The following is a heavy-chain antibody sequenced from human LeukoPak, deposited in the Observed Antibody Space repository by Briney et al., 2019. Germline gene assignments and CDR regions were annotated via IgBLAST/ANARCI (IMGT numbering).Heavy chain of an antibody. D-gene: IGHD3-22*01. CDR3: ARDPYYDSSGYYYYYYYMDV. CDR2: ISSSSSYI. J-gene: IGHJ6*03. V-gene: IGHV3-21*01. Sequence: GGTLRLSCAASGFTFSSYGMSWVRQAPGEGLEWVSSISSSSSYIYYADSVKGRFTISRDNAKNSLYLQMNSLRAEDTAVYYCARDPYYDSSGYYYYYYYMDVWGKGTTVTISS. CDR1: GFTFSSYG.